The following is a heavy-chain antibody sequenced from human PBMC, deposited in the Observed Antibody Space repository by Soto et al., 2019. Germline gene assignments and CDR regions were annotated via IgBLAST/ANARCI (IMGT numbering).Heavy chain of an antibody. J-gene: IGHJ4*02. Sequence: GGSLRLSCEASGFTFSKFDMHWVRQPTGKGLEWVSTIGISGDTYYAVSVKGRFTISRDNAKNSLSLQMNSLRAGDTALYFCARGQEVGAHFFDSWGQGTQVTVSS. CDR2: IGISGDT. CDR3: ARGQEVGAHFFDS. CDR1: GFTFSKFD. V-gene: IGHV3-13*04. D-gene: IGHD2-15*01.